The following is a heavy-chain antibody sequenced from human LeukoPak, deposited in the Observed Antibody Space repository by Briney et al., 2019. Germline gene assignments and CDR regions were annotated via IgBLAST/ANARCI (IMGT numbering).Heavy chain of an antibody. Sequence: GGSLRLSCAASGFTFINYWMSWVRQAPGKGLEWVANIKQDGSEKYYVDSVKGRFTISRDNAKNSLYLQMNSLRAEDTAVYYCASSELARLGFDCWGQGTLVTVSS. CDR1: GFTFINYW. CDR3: ASSELARLGFDC. V-gene: IGHV3-7*01. J-gene: IGHJ4*02. CDR2: IKQDGSEK. D-gene: IGHD1-1*01.